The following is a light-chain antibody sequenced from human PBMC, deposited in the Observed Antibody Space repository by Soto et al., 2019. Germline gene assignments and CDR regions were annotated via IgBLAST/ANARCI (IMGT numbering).Light chain of an antibody. Sequence: IQVTQSPPTLSASVGDRVTIIGRASQTISTWMAWYQQKPGKAPKLLVYDASTLQSGVASRFSGSGSGTEFTLIISGLQPDDSATYYCQQYTNTNNPWMFGQGTKVDI. CDR1: QTISTW. J-gene: IGKJ1*01. CDR2: DAS. V-gene: IGKV1-5*02. CDR3: QQYTNTNNPWM.